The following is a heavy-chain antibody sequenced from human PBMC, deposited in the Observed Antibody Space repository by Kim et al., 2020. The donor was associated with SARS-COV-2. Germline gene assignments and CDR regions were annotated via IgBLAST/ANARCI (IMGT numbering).Heavy chain of an antibody. D-gene: IGHD3-10*01. J-gene: IGHJ6*03. CDR1: GYTFTSYY. CDR2: INPSGGST. V-gene: IGHV1-46*01. CDR3: ARAALLWFREYSGAYYYYYMDV. Sequence: ASVKVSCKASGYTFTSYYMHWVRQAPGQGLEWMGIINPSGGSTSYAQKFQGRVTMTRDTSTSTVYMELSSLRSEDTAVYYCARAALLWFREYSGAYYYYYMDVWGKGTTVTVSS.